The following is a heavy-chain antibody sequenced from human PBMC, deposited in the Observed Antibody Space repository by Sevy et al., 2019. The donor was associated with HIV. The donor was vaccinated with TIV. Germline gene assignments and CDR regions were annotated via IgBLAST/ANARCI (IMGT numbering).Heavy chain of an antibody. CDR3: ARGKYGDFDY. J-gene: IGHJ4*02. CDR2: IYYSGST. CDR1: GGSISSSSYY. Sequence: SETLSLTCTVSGGSISSSSYYWGWILQPPGKGLEWIGSIYYSGSTYYNPSLKSRVTISVDTSKNQFSLKLSSVTAADTAVYYCARGKYGDFDYWGQGTLVTVSS. D-gene: IGHD4-17*01. V-gene: IGHV4-39*01.